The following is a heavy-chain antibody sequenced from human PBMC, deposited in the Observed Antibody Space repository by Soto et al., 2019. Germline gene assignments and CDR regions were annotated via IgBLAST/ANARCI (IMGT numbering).Heavy chain of an antibody. CDR1: GGTFSSYA. D-gene: IGHD6-19*01. J-gene: IGHJ3*02. Sequence: SVKVSCKASGGTFSSYAISWVRQAPGQGLEWMGGIIPIFGTANYAQKFQGRVTITADESTSTAYMELSSLRSEDTAVYYCARVSHSSYGDDAFDIWGQGTMVTVSS. V-gene: IGHV1-69*13. CDR3: ARVSHSSYGDDAFDI. CDR2: IIPIFGTA.